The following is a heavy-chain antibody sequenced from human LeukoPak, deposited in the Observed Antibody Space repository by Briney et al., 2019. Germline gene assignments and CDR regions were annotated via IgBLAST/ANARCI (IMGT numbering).Heavy chain of an antibody. CDR3: ARALGMSGYSYSYLAGWFDP. D-gene: IGHD5-18*01. Sequence: SETLSLTCTVSGGSISSSSYYWGWIRQPPGKGLEWIGSIYYSGSTYYNPSLKSRVTISVDTSKNQFSLKLSSVTAADTAVYYCARALGMSGYSYSYLAGWFDPWGQGTLVTVSS. J-gene: IGHJ5*02. CDR1: GGSISSSSYY. V-gene: IGHV4-39*07. CDR2: IYYSGST.